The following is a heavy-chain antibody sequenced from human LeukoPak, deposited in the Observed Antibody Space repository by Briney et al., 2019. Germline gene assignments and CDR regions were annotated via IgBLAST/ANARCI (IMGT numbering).Heavy chain of an antibody. J-gene: IGHJ4*02. V-gene: IGHV3-72*01. CDR2: SRNKANSYST. D-gene: IGHD1-26*01. CDR3: TRLSLKYSSDY. Sequence: QPGGSLRLSCAASGFTFSDHYMDWVRQAPGKGLEWVGRSRNKANSYSTEYAASVKGRFTISRDDSENSLYLQMNSLITEDTAVYYCTRLSLKYSSDYWGQGTLVTVSS. CDR1: GFTFSDHY.